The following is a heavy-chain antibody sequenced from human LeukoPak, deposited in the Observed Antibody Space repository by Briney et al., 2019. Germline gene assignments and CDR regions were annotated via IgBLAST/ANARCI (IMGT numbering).Heavy chain of an antibody. D-gene: IGHD2-2*01. CDR3: AKGNIAELPAAPYY. Sequence: ASVKVTCKVSGYTLTELSMHWVRQAPGKGLEWMGGFDPEDGETIYAQKFQGRVTVTEDTSTDTSTDTTYMELSSLRAEDTALYYCAKGNIAELPAAPYYWGQGTLVTVSS. V-gene: IGHV1-24*01. CDR1: GYTLTELS. CDR2: FDPEDGET. J-gene: IGHJ4*02.